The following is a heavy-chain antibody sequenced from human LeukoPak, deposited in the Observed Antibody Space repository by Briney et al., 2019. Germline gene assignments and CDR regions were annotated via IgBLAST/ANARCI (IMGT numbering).Heavy chain of an antibody. D-gene: IGHD5-12*01. V-gene: IGHV1-69*01. CDR2: IIPIFGTA. CDR1: GGTFSSYA. Sequence: SVKVSCKASGGTFSSYAISWVRQAPGQGREWMGGIIPIFGTANYAQKFQGRVTITADESTSTAYMELSSLRSEDTAVYYCARGGGGYDSYWFDPWGQGTLVTVSS. J-gene: IGHJ5*02. CDR3: ARGGGGYDSYWFDP.